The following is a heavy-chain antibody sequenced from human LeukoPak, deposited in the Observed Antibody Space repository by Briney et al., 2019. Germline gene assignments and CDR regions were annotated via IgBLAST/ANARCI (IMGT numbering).Heavy chain of an antibody. V-gene: IGHV4-34*01. Sequence: SETLSLTCAVYGGSFGAHYWSWIRQPPGQGLEWIGEINHTGSTNYNSSLKSRVTISVDTSKNQFSLNLNSVTAADTAVYYCAREASGSPEYFDSWGQGTLVTVSS. CDR1: GGSFGAHY. CDR3: AREASGSPEYFDS. D-gene: IGHD1-26*01. J-gene: IGHJ4*02. CDR2: INHTGST.